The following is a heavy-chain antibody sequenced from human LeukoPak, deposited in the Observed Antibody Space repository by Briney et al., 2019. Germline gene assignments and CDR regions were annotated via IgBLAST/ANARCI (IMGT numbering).Heavy chain of an antibody. CDR2: IYSGGST. CDR3: ARGQLST. D-gene: IGHD5-18*01. J-gene: IGHJ5*02. Sequence: GGSLRLSCAASGFTVSNNYMSWVRQAPGKGLEWVSVIYSGGSTDYVDSVKDRFTIARDKSKNTVYLQMNSLRAEDTAVYYCARGQLSTWGQGTLVTVSS. V-gene: IGHV3-66*01. CDR1: GFTVSNNY.